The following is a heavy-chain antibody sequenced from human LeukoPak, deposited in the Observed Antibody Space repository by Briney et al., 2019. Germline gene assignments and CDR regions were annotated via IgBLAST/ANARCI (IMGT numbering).Heavy chain of an antibody. D-gene: IGHD2-2*01. Sequence: GGSLRLSCAASGFTFSSYAMSWVRQAPGKGLEWVSAISGSGGSTYYADSVKGRFTISRDNSKNTLYLQTNSLRAEDTAVYYCARLGYCSSTNCYQSGFDPWGQGTLVTVSS. CDR2: ISGSGGST. CDR3: ARLGYCSSTNCYQSGFDP. J-gene: IGHJ5*02. CDR1: GFTFSSYA. V-gene: IGHV3-23*01.